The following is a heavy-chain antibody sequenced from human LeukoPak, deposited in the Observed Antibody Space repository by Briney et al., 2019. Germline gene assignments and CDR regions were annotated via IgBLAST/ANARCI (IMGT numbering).Heavy chain of an antibody. V-gene: IGHV3-30*03. Sequence: GGSLRLSCAASGFTFSSYGMHWVRQAPGKGLEWVAVISYDGSNKYYADSVKGRFTTSRDNSKNTLYLQMNSLRAEDTAVYYCARTPHYWGQGTLVTVSS. J-gene: IGHJ4*02. CDR3: ARTPHY. CDR1: GFTFSSYG. CDR2: ISYDGSNK.